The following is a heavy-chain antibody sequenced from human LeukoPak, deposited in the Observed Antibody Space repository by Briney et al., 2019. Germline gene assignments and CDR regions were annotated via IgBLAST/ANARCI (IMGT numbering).Heavy chain of an antibody. J-gene: IGHJ4*02. CDR2: ISGSGGST. Sequence: GGSLRFSCAASGFTFSSYAMSWVRQAPGKGLEWVSAISGSGGSTYYADSVKGRFTISRDNSKNTLYLQMNSLRAEDTAVYYCAKDMVFGELSHFDYWGQGTLVTVSS. CDR1: GFTFSSYA. V-gene: IGHV3-23*01. CDR3: AKDMVFGELSHFDY. D-gene: IGHD3-10*02.